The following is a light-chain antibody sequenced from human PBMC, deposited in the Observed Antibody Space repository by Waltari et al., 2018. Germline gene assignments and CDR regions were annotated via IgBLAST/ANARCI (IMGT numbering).Light chain of an antibody. J-gene: IGLJ3*02. CDR2: RSD. Sequence: QSVLTQPPSASGTPGQRVTISCSGSTSNIGSNVVNWYQQFPGKAPKLLICRSDQRPSGVPDRVSGSKSGTSASLAISGLQSEDEADYYCAAWDDSLHGHWVFGGGTKVTVL. V-gene: IGLV1-44*01. CDR1: TSNIGSNV. CDR3: AAWDDSLHGHWV.